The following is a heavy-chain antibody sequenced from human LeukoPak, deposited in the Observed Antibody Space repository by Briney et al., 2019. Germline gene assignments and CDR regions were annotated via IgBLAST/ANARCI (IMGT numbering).Heavy chain of an antibody. Sequence: PSETLSLSCTVSGDSINSLDLWSWVRQPPGKGLEWIGEMYLSGTTHSNPSVKSRVTISIDKSKNQFFLNLSSVTAADTAVYYCAGLVGRYSSGLYYYYFDYWGQGTLVTVSS. CDR1: GDSINSLDL. J-gene: IGHJ4*02. CDR2: MYLSGTT. CDR3: AGLVGRYSSGLYYYYFDY. V-gene: IGHV4-4*02. D-gene: IGHD3-22*01.